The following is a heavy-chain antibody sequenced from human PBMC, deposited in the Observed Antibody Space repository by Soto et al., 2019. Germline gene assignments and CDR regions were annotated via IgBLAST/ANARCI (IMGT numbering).Heavy chain of an antibody. CDR2: IKSDGSST. V-gene: IGHV3-74*01. J-gene: IGHJ5*02. CDR3: ARSDWFDP. CDR1: GFTFSTYW. Sequence: EVQLVESGGGLVQHGGSLRLSCAASGFTFSTYWMHWVRQAPGKGLVWVSRIKSDGSSTTYADSVKGRFTISRDNAKNTLYLQMNSLRVEDTAVYYCARSDWFDPWGQGSLVTVSS.